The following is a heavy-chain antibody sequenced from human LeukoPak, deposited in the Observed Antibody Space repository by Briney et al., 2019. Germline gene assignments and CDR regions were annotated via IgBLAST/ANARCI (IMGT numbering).Heavy chain of an antibody. Sequence: PSETLSLTCTVSGGSISSGGYYWSWIRQHPGKGLEWIGYIYYSGSTYYNPSLKSRVTISVDTSKNQFSLKLSSVTAADTAVYYCARVFVDYGSGDYYHYGMDVWGQGTTVTVSS. V-gene: IGHV4-31*03. CDR2: IYYSGST. CDR1: GGSISSGGYY. D-gene: IGHD3-10*01. J-gene: IGHJ6*02. CDR3: ARVFVDYGSGDYYHYGMDV.